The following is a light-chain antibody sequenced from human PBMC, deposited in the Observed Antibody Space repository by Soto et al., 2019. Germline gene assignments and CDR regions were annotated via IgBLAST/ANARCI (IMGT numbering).Light chain of an antibody. CDR2: KAS. Sequence: DIQMTQSPSTLSASIGDRVTITCRASQGIRTWLAWYQQKPGKAPNLLIYKASTLKSGVPSRFSGSGSGTEFTLTISSLQPDDFATYDCQQYNDPWTFGQGTKVEVK. CDR3: QQYNDPWT. J-gene: IGKJ1*01. CDR1: QGIRTW. V-gene: IGKV1-5*03.